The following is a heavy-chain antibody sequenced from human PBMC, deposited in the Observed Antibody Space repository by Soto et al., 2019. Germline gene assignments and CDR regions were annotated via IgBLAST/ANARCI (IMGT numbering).Heavy chain of an antibody. CDR3: ARNQDQGGYYYYGMDV. D-gene: IGHD1-26*01. CDR2: IWYDGSNK. V-gene: IGHV3-33*01. J-gene: IGHJ6*02. CDR1: GFTFSSYG. Sequence: QVQLVESGGGVVQPGRSLRLSCAASGFTFSSYGMHWVRQAPGKGLEWVAVIWYDGSNKYYADSVKGRFTISRDNSKNTLYLQMNSLRAEDTAVYYCARNQDQGGYYYYGMDVLGQGTTVTVSS.